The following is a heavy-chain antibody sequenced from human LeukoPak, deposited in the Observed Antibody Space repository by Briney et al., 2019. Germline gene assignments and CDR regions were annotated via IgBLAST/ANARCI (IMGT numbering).Heavy chain of an antibody. J-gene: IGHJ4*02. V-gene: IGHV3-11*04. CDR3: AKAFLGGLLDY. CDR1: GFTFSDYY. D-gene: IGHD3-10*01. Sequence: GGSLRLSCAASGFTFSDYYMSWIRQAPGKGLEWVSYISSSGSTIYYADSVKGRFTISRDNARNSLYLQMNSLRAEDTAVYYCAKAFLGGLLDYWGQGTLVTVSS. CDR2: ISSSGSTI.